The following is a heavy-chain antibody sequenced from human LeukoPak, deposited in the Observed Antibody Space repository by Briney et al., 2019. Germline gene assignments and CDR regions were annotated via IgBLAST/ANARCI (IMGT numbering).Heavy chain of an antibody. J-gene: IGHJ4*02. D-gene: IGHD3-16*01. CDR1: GFTFSSYA. CDR2: ISYDGSNK. Sequence: GGSLRLSCAASGFTFSSYAMRWVRQAPGKGLEWVAVISYDGSNKYYADSVKSRFTISRDNSKNTLYLQMNSLRAEDTAVYYCAKGFPDYEWGQGTLVTVSS. CDR3: AKGFPDYE. V-gene: IGHV3-30-3*01.